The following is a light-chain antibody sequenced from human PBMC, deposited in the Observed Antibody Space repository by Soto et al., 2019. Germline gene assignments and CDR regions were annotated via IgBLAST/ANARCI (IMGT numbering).Light chain of an antibody. Sequence: DIQMTHSPSTLSASVGDRVTITCRASQSISSWLAWYQQKPGKAPKLLIYDASTLETGVPSRFSGSGSGTEFTLTISSLQPDDFATYYCQQYNTSSLTFGGGTKVEIK. CDR2: DAS. J-gene: IGKJ4*02. V-gene: IGKV1-5*01. CDR3: QQYNTSSLT. CDR1: QSISSW.